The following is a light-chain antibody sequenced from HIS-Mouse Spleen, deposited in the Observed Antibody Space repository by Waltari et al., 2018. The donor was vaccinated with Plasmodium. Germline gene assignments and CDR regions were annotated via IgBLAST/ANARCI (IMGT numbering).Light chain of an antibody. CDR2: DAS. V-gene: IGKV1-13*02. CDR1: QGISRG. J-gene: IGKJ4*01. CDR3: RQFHSYPVT. Sequence: AIQLTQVPSFQFASAGDRVTITCRASQGISRGLAWYQQKPGKATKLLFFDASSLESGVTSRFCGSGSRTDFTLNVRSLQPEDFATYYCRQFHSYPVTFGGGTKVEIK.